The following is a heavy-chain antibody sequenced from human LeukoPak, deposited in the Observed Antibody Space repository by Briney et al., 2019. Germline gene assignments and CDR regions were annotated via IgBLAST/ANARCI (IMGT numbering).Heavy chain of an antibody. CDR1: GGTFSSYA. J-gene: IGHJ4*02. V-gene: IGHV1-69*04. CDR2: IIPILGIA. CDR3: ARDVTRGWFGDA. D-gene: IGHD3-10*01. Sequence: SVKVSCKASGGTFSSYAISWVRQAPGQGLEWMGRIIPILGIANYAQKFQGRVTITADKSTSTAYMELSSLRSEDTAVYYCARDVTRGWFGDAWGQGTLVTVSS.